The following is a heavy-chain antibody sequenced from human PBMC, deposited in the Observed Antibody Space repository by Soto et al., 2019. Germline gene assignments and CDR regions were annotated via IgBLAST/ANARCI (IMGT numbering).Heavy chain of an antibody. V-gene: IGHV3-23*01. Sequence: XVSLRLTCTASGFTFSSYARSWVRQAPGKGLEWVSVISGSGSSAYYAGSVKGRFTTSRDNSKNTLYLQMNSLRAEDTAVYYCAKDQPGGNPDYFDFWGQGTLVTVSS. J-gene: IGHJ4*02. CDR1: GFTFSSYA. CDR3: AKDQPGGNPDYFDF. CDR2: ISGSGSSA. D-gene: IGHD2-15*01.